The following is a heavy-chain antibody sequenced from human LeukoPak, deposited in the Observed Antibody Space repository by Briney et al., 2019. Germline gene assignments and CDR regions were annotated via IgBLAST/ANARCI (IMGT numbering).Heavy chain of an antibody. CDR1: GGSISSSSYY. V-gene: IGHV4-39*07. CDR2: IYYSGST. CDR3: ARSYQLLDRPGAFDI. J-gene: IGHJ3*02. Sequence: SETLSLTCTVSGGSISSSSYYWGWIRQPPGKGLEWIGSIYYSGSTYYNPSLKSRVTISVDRSKNQFSLKLSSVTAADTAVYYCARSYQLLDRPGAFDIWGQGTMVTVSS. D-gene: IGHD2-2*01.